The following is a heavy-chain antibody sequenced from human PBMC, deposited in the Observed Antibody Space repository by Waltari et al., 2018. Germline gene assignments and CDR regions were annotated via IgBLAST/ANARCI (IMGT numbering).Heavy chain of an antibody. D-gene: IGHD3-22*01. CDR1: GGTFSSDV. Sequence: QVQLVQSGAEVKKPGSSVKVSCKASGGTFSSDVISGVRKVPGQGLEGRGRIKPVYGTTDYAQKFQGRVTLTADKSTNTAYMELSSLKSEDTGIYYCAKEGVYQWRVVVISMLDHWGQGTLVTVSS. CDR2: IKPVYGTT. CDR3: AKEGVYQWRVVVISMLDH. V-gene: IGHV1-69*08. J-gene: IGHJ4*02.